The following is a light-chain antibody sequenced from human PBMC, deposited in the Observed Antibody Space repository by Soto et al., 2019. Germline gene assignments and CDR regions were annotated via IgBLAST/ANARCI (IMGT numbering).Light chain of an antibody. Sequence: MVMTHSPGSLSLSPCDRTTLSYSASQSVSVSLLHWYQQTPGHPPRLLNYGASSRATGLPGRFSGSGSGTDFTLTISRLEPEDLAVYYCQQYETSPRTFGQGTKVDI. CDR3: QQYETSPRT. J-gene: IGKJ1*01. CDR2: GAS. CDR1: QSVSVSL. V-gene: IGKV3-20*01.